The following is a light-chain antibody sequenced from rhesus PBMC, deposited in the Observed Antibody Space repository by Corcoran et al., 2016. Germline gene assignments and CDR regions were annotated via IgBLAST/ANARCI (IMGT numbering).Light chain of an antibody. CDR1: QSVGTN. CDR3: QQYNYWSS. CDR2: DAP. J-gene: IGKJ2*01. Sequence: ETVVTQSPATLSLSPGERATLSRSASQSVGTNLAWYQQKPGQVPNRLIYDAPSRATGIPDRFRGSGSGTECPLTNRSLGPEDVGVYCCQQYNYWSSFGQGTKVEIK. V-gene: IGKV3-42*01.